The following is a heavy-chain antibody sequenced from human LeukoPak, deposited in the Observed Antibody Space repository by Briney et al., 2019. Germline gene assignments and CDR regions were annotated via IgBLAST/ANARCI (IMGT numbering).Heavy chain of an antibody. V-gene: IGHV1-8*02. CDR3: ARLIAVAGNDY. Sequence: ASVKVSCKASGYTFTGYYMHWVRQAPGQGLEWMGWMNPNSGNTGYAQKFQGRVTMTRNTSISTAYMELSSLRSEDTAVYYCARLIAVAGNDYWGQGTLVTVSS. D-gene: IGHD6-19*01. CDR1: GYTFTGYY. J-gene: IGHJ4*02. CDR2: MNPNSGNT.